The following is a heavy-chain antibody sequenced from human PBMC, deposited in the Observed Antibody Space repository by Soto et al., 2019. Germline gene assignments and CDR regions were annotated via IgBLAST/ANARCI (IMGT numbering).Heavy chain of an antibody. Sequence: QVQLQESGPGLVRPSQTLSLTCTVSGASIIGLDYYWTWIRQPPGKGLEWIGHIYHTGATYYNPSLEIRVVMSVDTSNNQFSLKLSSVTAADTAVFYCARGAVVSLVRGVMGGNWFDPWGQGTLVTVSS. D-gene: IGHD3-10*01. CDR3: ARGAVVSLVRGVMGGNWFDP. CDR2: IYHTGAT. J-gene: IGHJ5*02. V-gene: IGHV4-30-4*01. CDR1: GASIIGLDYY.